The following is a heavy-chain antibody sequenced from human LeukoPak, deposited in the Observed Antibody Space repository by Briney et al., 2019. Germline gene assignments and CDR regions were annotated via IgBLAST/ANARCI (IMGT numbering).Heavy chain of an antibody. Sequence: PGGSLRLSCAASGFTFSSYSMNWVRQTPGKGLEWVSAISGGGDITYYADSVTGRFTISRDNSKDTLFLQMHGLRPGDTAVYYCVREDTPATANYWGQGTLVTISS. V-gene: IGHV3-23*01. D-gene: IGHD2-21*02. CDR2: ISGGGDIT. CDR3: VREDTPATANY. CDR1: GFTFSSYS. J-gene: IGHJ4*02.